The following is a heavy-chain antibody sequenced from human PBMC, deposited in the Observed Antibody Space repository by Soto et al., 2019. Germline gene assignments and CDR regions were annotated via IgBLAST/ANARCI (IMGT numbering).Heavy chain of an antibody. V-gene: IGHV1-69*13. CDR1: GGTFSSYA. CDR2: IIPIFGTA. D-gene: IGHD3-10*01. Sequence: SVKVSCKASGGTFSSYAISWVRQAPGQGLEWMGGIIPIFGTANYAQKFQGRVTITADESTSTAYMELSSLRPEDTAVYYCARDGGGFPSGGFDYWGQGTLVTVSS. CDR3: ARDGGGFPSGGFDY. J-gene: IGHJ4*02.